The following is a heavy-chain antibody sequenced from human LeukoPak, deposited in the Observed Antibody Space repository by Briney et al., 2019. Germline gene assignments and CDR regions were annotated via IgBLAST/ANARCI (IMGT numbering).Heavy chain of an antibody. V-gene: IGHV3-7*03. D-gene: IGHD2-15*01. CDR2: IKQDGSEK. CDR3: ARDIVVVVAAIYYYYYGMDV. Sequence: PGGSLRLSSAASGFTFSSYWMSWVRQAPGKGLEWVANIKQDGSEKYYVDSVKGRFTISRDNAKNSLYLQMNSLRAEDTAVYYCARDIVVVVAAIYYYYYGMDVWGQGTTVTVSS. J-gene: IGHJ6*02. CDR1: GFTFSSYW.